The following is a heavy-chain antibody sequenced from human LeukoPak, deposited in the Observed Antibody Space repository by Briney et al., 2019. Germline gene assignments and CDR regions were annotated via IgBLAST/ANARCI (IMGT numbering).Heavy chain of an antibody. CDR3: ARHVRYSSGWYLNDY. V-gene: IGHV4-39*01. D-gene: IGHD6-19*01. CDR2: IYYSGST. CDR1: GGSISSSSYY. J-gene: IGHJ4*02. Sequence: SETLSLTCTVSGGSISSSSYYLGWIRQPPGKGLEWIGSIYYSGSTYYNPSLKSRVTISVDTSKNQFSLKLSSVTAADTAVYYCARHVRYSSGWYLNDYWGQGTLVTVSS.